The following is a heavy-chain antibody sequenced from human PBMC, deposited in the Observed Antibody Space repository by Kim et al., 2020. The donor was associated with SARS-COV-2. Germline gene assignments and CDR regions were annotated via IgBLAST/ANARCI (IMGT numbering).Heavy chain of an antibody. CDR3: ARLRVTMIDY. CDR2: ST. V-gene: IGHV4-39*01. Sequence: STYSNPALKRRVTISVDTSKNQFSLKLSSVTAADTAVYYCARLRVTMIDYWGQGTLVTVSS. D-gene: IGHD3-22*01. J-gene: IGHJ4*02.